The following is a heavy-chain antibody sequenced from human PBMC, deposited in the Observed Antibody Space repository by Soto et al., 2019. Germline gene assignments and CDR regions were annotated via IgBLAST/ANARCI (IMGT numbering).Heavy chain of an antibody. Sequence: PSETLSLTCTVSGGSISSGDYYWSWIRQPPGKGLEWIGYIYYSGSTYYNPSLKSRVTISVDTSKNQFSLKLSSVTAADTAVYYCARASSGSYSPFMDVGGQGTTVTVSS. D-gene: IGHD3-22*01. J-gene: IGHJ6*02. V-gene: IGHV4-30-4*01. CDR3: ARASSGSYSPFMDV. CDR1: GGSISSGDYY. CDR2: IYYSGST.